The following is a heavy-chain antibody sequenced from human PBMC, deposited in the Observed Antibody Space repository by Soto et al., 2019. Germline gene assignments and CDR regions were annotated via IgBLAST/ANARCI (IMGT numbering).Heavy chain of an antibody. J-gene: IGHJ6*02. CDR3: ARGEDIVVVVAATRSSMGYYYGMDV. CDR1: GGTFSSYS. V-gene: IGHV1-69*13. Sequence: SVKVSCKASGGTFSSYSISWVRQAPGQGLEWMGGIIPIFGTANYAQKFQGRVTITADESTSTANMELSSLRSEDTAVYYCARGEDIVVVVAATRSSMGYYYGMDVWGQGTTVTVSS. CDR2: IIPIFGTA. D-gene: IGHD2-15*01.